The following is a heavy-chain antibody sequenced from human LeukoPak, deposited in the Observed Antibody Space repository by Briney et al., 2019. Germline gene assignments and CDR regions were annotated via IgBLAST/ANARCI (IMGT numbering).Heavy chain of an antibody. D-gene: IGHD3-16*01. CDR3: ARRFLLIGGSGSRYYFDY. CDR2: ISDSGTYT. CDR1: GFTFSAYY. V-gene: IGHV3-11*03. J-gene: IGHJ4*02. Sequence: PGGSLRLSCAASGFTFSAYYMNWLRQAPGKGLEWLSHISDSGTYTDYADSVKGRFTISRDNAKNSLYLQMNNLRAEDTAVYYCARRFLLIGGSGSRYYFDYWGQGTLVTVSS.